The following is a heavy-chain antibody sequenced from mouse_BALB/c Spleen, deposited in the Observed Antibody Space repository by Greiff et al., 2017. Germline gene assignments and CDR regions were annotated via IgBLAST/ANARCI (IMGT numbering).Heavy chain of an antibody. CDR2: IYWDDDK. V-gene: IGHV8-12*01. J-gene: IGHJ1*01. Sequence: QVTLNVSGPGILQPSQTLSLTCSFSGFSLSTSGMGVSWIRQPSGKGLEWLAHIYWDDDKRYNPSLKSRLTISKDTSSNQVFLKITSVDTADTATYYCARSWDWYFDVWGAGTTVTVSS. CDR3: ARSWDWYFDV. D-gene: IGHD4-1*01. CDR1: GFSLSTSGMG.